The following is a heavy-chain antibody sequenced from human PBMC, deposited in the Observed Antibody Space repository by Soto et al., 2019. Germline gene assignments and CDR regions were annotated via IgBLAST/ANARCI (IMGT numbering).Heavy chain of an antibody. CDR3: ARNTAVAGPYNWCDP. V-gene: IGHV1-18*01. CDR1: GYTFTSYG. J-gene: IGHJ5*02. D-gene: IGHD6-19*01. CDR2: ISAYNGNT. Sequence: QVQLVQSGAEVKRPGASVKVSCKASGYTFTSYGISWVRQAPGQGLEWMGWISAYNGNTNYAQKLQGRVTMTTDTSTSTAYMELRSLRSDDTAVYSCARNTAVAGPYNWCDPWGQGTLVTVSS.